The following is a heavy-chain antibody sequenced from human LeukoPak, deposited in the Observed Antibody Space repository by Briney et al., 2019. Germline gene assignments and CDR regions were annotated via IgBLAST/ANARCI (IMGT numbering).Heavy chain of an antibody. CDR2: IRTKVYSSAT. J-gene: IGHJ4*02. CDR1: GFTFSGSA. CDR3: ARGVGYADYPFDY. Sequence: GGSLKLSCAASGFTFSGSAMHWVRQAPGKGLEWVGRIRTKVYSSATVYAASVKGRFTISRDDSKDTAYLQMNSLKTEDTAVYYCARGVGYADYPFDYWGQGTLVTVSA. D-gene: IGHD4-17*01. V-gene: IGHV3-73*01.